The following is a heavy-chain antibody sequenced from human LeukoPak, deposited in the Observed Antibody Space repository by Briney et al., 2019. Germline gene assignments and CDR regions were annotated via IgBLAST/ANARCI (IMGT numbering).Heavy chain of an antibody. CDR3: ARGLGRYPPYSVPKPHRGVYCDY. Sequence: SETLSLTCAVYGGSFSGYYWSWIRQPPGKGLEGIGEINHSGSTNYSPSLKSRVTISVDTSKNQFSLKLSSVTAADTAVYYCARGLGRYPPYSVPKPHRGVYCDYWGQGTLVTVSS. J-gene: IGHJ4*02. D-gene: IGHD4-11*01. CDR2: INHSGST. V-gene: IGHV4-34*01. CDR1: GGSFSGYY.